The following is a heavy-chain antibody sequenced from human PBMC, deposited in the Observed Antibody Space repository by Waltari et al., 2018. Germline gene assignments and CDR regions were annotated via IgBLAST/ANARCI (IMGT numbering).Heavy chain of an antibody. CDR1: DYSISSGYY. Sequence: QVQLQESGPGLVKPSETLSLTCAVSDYSISSGYYWGWIRQPPGKGLEWIGSIYHSGSTYYNPSLKSRVTISVDTSKNQFSLKLSSVTAADTAVYYCARELSSSWYNAFDIWGQGTMVTVSS. CDR2: IYHSGST. V-gene: IGHV4-38-2*02. CDR3: ARELSSSWYNAFDI. J-gene: IGHJ3*02. D-gene: IGHD6-13*01.